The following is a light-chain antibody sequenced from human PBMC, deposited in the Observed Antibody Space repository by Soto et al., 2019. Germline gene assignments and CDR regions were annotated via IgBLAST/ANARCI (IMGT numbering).Light chain of an antibody. CDR2: DVS. Sequence: DIQMTQSPSSLSASLGDSVTITCQASHDISNYLNWYQHKPGKAPKLLIYDVSNLEAGVPSRFSGSGSGTDFVFTISHLQPEDIATYYCQQYDNLLLTFGGGTKVEIK. CDR1: HDISNY. CDR3: QQYDNLLLT. J-gene: IGKJ4*01. V-gene: IGKV1-33*01.